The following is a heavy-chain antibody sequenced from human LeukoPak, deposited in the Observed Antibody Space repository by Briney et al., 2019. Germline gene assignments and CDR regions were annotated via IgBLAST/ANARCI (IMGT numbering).Heavy chain of an antibody. Sequence: GGSLRLSCAASGFTFSIYWVHWVRHAPGKGLVWVSSINSDGSSTSYADSVKGRFTISRDNAKNTLYLQMNSLRTEDTALYYCARDQDWVPFDYWGQGTLVTVSS. J-gene: IGHJ4*02. V-gene: IGHV3-74*01. CDR2: INSDGSST. CDR1: GFTFSIYW. D-gene: IGHD3-9*01. CDR3: ARDQDWVPFDY.